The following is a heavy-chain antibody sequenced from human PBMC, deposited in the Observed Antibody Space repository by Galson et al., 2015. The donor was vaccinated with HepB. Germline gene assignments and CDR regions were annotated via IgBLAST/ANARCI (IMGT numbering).Heavy chain of an antibody. V-gene: IGHV1-18*04. CDR3: ARVDPGWDQPMGAFDI. J-gene: IGHJ3*02. CDR1: GYTFTSYG. CDR2: ISAYNGNT. D-gene: IGHD1-26*01. Sequence: SVKVSCKASGYTFTSYGISWVRQAPGQGLEWMGWISAYNGNTNYAQKLQGRVTMTRDTSTSTVYMELSSLRSEDTAVYYCARVDPGWDQPMGAFDIWGQGTMVTVSS.